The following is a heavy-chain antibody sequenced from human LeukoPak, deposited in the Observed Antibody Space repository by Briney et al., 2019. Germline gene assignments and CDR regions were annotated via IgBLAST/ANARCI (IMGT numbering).Heavy chain of an antibody. J-gene: IGHJ4*02. CDR1: GGSLSGYY. CDR2: INERGST. V-gene: IGHV4-34*01. CDR3: ARGGLIYDSSGYYFVVFDY. Sequence: SETLSLTRAVYGGSLSGYYWSLLGQPPGKGREWIGEINERGSTNYTPSLKSRVTISVDTSKNQFSLKLSSVTAADTAVYYCARGGLIYDSSGYYFVVFDYWGQGTLVTVSS. D-gene: IGHD3-22*01.